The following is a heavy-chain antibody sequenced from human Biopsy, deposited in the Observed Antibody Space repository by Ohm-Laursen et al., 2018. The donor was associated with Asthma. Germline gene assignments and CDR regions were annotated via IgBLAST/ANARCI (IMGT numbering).Heavy chain of an antibody. V-gene: IGHV3-30*18. D-gene: IGHD1-26*01. CDR1: GFTFSSYG. J-gene: IGHJ4*02. CDR3: AKYSVFYYRGGNDY. CDR2: ISYDGRNK. Sequence: SLRLSCTASGFTFSSYGMHWVRQAPGKGLEWVAVISYDGRNKYYGDSVKGRFTISRDNSKNTVYLQMNSLRAEDSAIYYCAKYSVFYYRGGNDYWGQGTLVTVSS.